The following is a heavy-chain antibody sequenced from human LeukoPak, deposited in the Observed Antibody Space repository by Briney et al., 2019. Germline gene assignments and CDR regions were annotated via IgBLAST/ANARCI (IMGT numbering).Heavy chain of an antibody. Sequence: PGGSLRLSCAASDFPFIGYTMHWVRQAPGKGLEWVAGIPYDGSQNSYADSVKGRFSISRDNSKSALYLQLSSLRPEDTAVYYCTREGRFKAQHLFDYWGQGTMVTVPS. J-gene: IGHJ4*02. CDR3: TREGRFKAQHLFDY. D-gene: IGHD2-2*01. CDR1: DFPFIGYT. CDR2: IPYDGSQN. V-gene: IGHV3-30*04.